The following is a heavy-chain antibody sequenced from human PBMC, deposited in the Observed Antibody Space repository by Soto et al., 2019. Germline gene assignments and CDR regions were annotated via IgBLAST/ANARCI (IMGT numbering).Heavy chain of an antibody. CDR1: GFTFSSYA. D-gene: IGHD6-19*01. CDR2: ISYDGSNK. V-gene: IGHV3-30-3*01. J-gene: IGHJ6*02. CDR3: AREPDSSGSLPPYYYYGMDV. Sequence: GGSLRLSCAASGFTFSSYAMHWVRQAPGKGLEWVAVISYDGSNKYYADSVKGRFTISRDNSKNTLYLQMNSLRAEDTAVYYCAREPDSSGSLPPYYYYGMDVWGQGTTVTVSS.